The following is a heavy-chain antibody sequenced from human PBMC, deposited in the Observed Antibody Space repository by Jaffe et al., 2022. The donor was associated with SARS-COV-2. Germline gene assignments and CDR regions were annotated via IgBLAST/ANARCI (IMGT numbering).Heavy chain of an antibody. V-gene: IGHV4-39*01. J-gene: IGHJ4*02. Sequence: QLQLQESGPGLVKPSETLSLTCTVSGGSISTTTYHWAWIRQPPGKGLQWIGSISYYGSTYYNPSLNSRVTISADTSKNLFSLRLSSVTAADTAVYYCARHIVAVSDFDHWGQGTLATVSS. CDR3: ARHIVAVSDFDH. CDR2: ISYYGST. D-gene: IGHD2-15*01. CDR1: GGSISTTTYH.